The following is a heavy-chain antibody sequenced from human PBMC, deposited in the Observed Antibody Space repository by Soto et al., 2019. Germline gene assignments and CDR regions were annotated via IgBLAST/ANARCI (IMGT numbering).Heavy chain of an antibody. J-gene: IGHJ3*02. CDR2: IYYSGST. D-gene: IGHD1-26*01. CDR1: GGSISSYY. Sequence: PSETLSLTCTVSGGSISSYYWSWIRQPPGKGLEWIGYIYYSGSTNYNPSLKSRVTISVDTSKNQFSLKLSSVTAADMAVYYCARSGSYYAFDIWGQGTMVTVSS. CDR3: ARSGSYYAFDI. V-gene: IGHV4-59*01.